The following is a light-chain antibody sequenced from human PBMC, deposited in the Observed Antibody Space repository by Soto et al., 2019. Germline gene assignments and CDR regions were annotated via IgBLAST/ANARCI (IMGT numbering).Light chain of an antibody. CDR1: QNIRNL. CDR2: DAS. CDR3: QQYNTYAT. V-gene: IGKV1-5*01. J-gene: IGKJ5*01. Sequence: DIQLTQSPSTLSAAVGDSVTITCRASQNIRNLLAWYQQKPGKAPKPLIYDASTLKTGVPSRFSGSGSGSEFNFTITGLKTDAFDTYFCQQYNTYATFGQGTRLEIK.